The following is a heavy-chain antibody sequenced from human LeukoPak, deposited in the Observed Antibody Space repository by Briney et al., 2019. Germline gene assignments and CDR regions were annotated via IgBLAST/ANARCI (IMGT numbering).Heavy chain of an antibody. V-gene: IGHV3-15*01. CDR2: IKSKTDGGTT. J-gene: IGHJ4*02. CDR3: SCHYFDY. Sequence: PGGSLRLSCAASGFSFSSCWMHWVRQTPGKGLEWVARIKSKTDGGTTDYSAPVKGRFTISRDDSKNMVYLEMDSLRTEDTAVYYCSCHYFDYWGQGTLVTASS. CDR1: GFSFSSCW.